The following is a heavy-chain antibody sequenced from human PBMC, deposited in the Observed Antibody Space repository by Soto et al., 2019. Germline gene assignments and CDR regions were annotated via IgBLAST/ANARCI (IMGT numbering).Heavy chain of an antibody. CDR1: RGSITTGGNS. CDR2: IYQSGTT. Sequence: SETLSLTCVVSRGSITTGGNSWHWVRQPPGKGLEWIGYIYQSGTTFYNPSLRSRVTMSVDRSKNQFSLNLRSVTAADTAVYYCARGMKDTLFVFMDVWGQGPRSPSP. J-gene: IGHJ6*02. V-gene: IGHV4-30-2*01. CDR3: ARGMKDTLFVFMDV. D-gene: IGHD6-6*01.